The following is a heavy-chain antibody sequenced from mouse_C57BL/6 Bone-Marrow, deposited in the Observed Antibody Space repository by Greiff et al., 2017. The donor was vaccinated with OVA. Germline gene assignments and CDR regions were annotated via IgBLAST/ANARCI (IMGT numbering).Heavy chain of an antibody. CDR1: GYAFSSSW. D-gene: IGHD2-3*01. J-gene: IGHJ1*03. CDR3: ARSPDGPYWYFDV. Sequence: QVQLKQSGPELVKPGASVKISCKASGYAFSSSWMNWVKQRPGKGLEWIGRIYPGDGDTNYNGKFKGKATLTADKSSSTAYMQLSSLTSEDSAVYFCARSPDGPYWYFDVWGTGTTVTVSS. CDR2: IYPGDGDT. V-gene: IGHV1-82*01.